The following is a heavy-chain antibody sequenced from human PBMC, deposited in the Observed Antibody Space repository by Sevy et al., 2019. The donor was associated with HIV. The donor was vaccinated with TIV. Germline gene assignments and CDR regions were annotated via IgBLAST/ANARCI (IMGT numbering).Heavy chain of an antibody. J-gene: IGHJ4*02. D-gene: IGHD3-22*01. CDR3: ARDPYDSSGYYYDY. CDR2: IYTSGST. V-gene: IGHV4-4*07. Sequence: SETLSLTCTVSGGSISSYYWSWIRQPAGKGLEWIGRIYTSGSTNYNPSLKIRVTMSVDTSKNQFSLKLSSVTAADTAVYYCARDPYDSSGYYYDYWGQGTLVTVSS. CDR1: GGSISSYY.